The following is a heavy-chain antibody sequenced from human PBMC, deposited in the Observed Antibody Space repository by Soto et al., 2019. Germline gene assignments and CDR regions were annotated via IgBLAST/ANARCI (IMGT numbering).Heavy chain of an antibody. CDR3: AAELYSGGRCCSFDI. J-gene: IGHJ3*02. CDR1: GFTFSTHW. CDR2: INSDGSST. V-gene: IGHV3-74*01. D-gene: IGHD2-15*01. Sequence: GGSLRLSCAASGFTFSTHWMHWVRQAPGKGLVWVARINSDGSSTTYAVSVKGRFTITRDVSTNTAYMELRGLRSEDTAVYYCAAELYSGGRCCSFDIWGQGTMVTVSS.